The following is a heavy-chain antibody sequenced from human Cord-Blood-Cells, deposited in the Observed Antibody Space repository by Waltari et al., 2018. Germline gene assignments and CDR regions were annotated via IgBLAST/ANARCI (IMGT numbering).Heavy chain of an antibody. CDR3: ARVQENYDFWSGYNWFDP. D-gene: IGHD3-3*01. CDR2: IYYSGST. Sequence: QLQLQESGPGPAKPSSTLSLNCSVSGGSISSSSDYWGWTRQPPGKGREWIGSIYYSGSTYYNPSLKSRVTISVDTSKNQFSLKLSFVTAGDTAVYYCARVQENYDFWSGYNWFDPWGQGTLVTVSS. CDR1: GGSISSSSDY. V-gene: IGHV4-39*01. J-gene: IGHJ5*02.